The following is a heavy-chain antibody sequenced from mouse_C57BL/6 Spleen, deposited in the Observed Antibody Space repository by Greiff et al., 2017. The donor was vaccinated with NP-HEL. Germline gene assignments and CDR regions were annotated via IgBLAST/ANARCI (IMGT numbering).Heavy chain of an antibody. V-gene: IGHV1-42*01. CDR1: GYSFTGYY. D-gene: IGHD4-1*01. Sequence: EVQLQQSGPELVKPGASVKISCKASGYSFTGYYMNWVKQSPEKSLEWIGEINPSTGGTTYNQKFKAKATLTVDKSSSTAYMQLKSLTSEDSAVYYWATNWDNAMDYWGQGTSVTVSS. CDR2: INPSTGGT. CDR3: ATNWDNAMDY. J-gene: IGHJ4*01.